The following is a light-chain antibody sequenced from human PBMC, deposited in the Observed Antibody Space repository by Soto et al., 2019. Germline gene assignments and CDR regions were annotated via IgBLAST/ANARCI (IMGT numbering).Light chain of an antibody. Sequence: EIVMTHSPATLSVSPGERATLTCRASQSVSSNLAWYQHKRGQAPRHLIYGASTRATGIPARFSGSGSGTEFTLTIRSLQSEDLPVYYCQQYDNCPLYTVGQGTRVENK. J-gene: IGKJ2*01. V-gene: IGKV3-15*01. CDR3: QQYDNCPLYT. CDR2: GAS. CDR1: QSVSSN.